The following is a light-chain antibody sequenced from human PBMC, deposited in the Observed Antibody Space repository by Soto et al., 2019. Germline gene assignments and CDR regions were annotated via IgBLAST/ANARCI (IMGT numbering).Light chain of an antibody. CDR3: QKDNSAPFT. J-gene: IGKJ3*01. CDR1: QGITNS. Sequence: DIQMTQSPSSLSASVGDRVTITCRASQGITNSLAWYQHKPGKVPNLLIYAASTLQSGVPSRFSGSGSGTDFTLTISSLQPEDVATYYCQKDNSAPFTFGPGTKVDIK. CDR2: AAS. V-gene: IGKV1-27*01.